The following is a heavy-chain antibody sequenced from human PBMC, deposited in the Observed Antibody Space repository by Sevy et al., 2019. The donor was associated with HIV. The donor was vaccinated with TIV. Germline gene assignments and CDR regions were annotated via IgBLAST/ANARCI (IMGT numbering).Heavy chain of an antibody. CDR2: IYYTGST. J-gene: IGHJ5*02. D-gene: IGHD5-12*01. V-gene: IGHV4-59*01. CDR1: GGSISTYY. Sequence: SEALSLTCTVSGGSISTYYWRWIRQPPGKGLEYIGYIYYTGSTNYNPSLKSRVTISVDTSKNQFSLNLRSVTAVDTAVYYCARAPPVRSGDDSLNWFDPWGQGTLVTVSS. CDR3: ARAPPVRSGDDSLNWFDP.